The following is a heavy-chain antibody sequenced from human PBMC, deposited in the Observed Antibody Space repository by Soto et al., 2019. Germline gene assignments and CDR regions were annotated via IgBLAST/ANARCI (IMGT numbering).Heavy chain of an antibody. CDR1: GYTFTTYA. CDR3: AIDSVAARPGWFDP. Sequence: QVQLVQSGPEVKRPGASVKVSCKASGYTFTTYAINWVRQAPGQGLEWMGWISVDNGNTNYAQNCQGRGTMTTDTSTSTAYRELRSLRSDDTTVYYGAIDSVAARPGWFDPWGQGTLVTVSS. J-gene: IGHJ5*02. CDR2: ISVDNGNT. D-gene: IGHD6-6*01. V-gene: IGHV1-18*01.